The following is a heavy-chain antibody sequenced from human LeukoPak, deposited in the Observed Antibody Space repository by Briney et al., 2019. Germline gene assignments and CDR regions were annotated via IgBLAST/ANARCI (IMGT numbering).Heavy chain of an antibody. CDR2: INGDVSST. Sequence: PGGSLRLSCAASGFTFSSYWMHWVRQAPGKGLVWVSRINGDVSSTSYAGSVKGRFTISRDNAKNTLYLQMNSLRAEDTAVYYCARDILPYWYFDLWGRGTLVTVSS. J-gene: IGHJ2*01. CDR1: GFTFSSYW. D-gene: IGHD2-15*01. V-gene: IGHV3-74*01. CDR3: ARDILPYWYFDL.